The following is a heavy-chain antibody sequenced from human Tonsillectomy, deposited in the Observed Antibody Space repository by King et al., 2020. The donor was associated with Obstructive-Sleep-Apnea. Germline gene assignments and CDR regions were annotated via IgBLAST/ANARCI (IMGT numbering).Heavy chain of an antibody. V-gene: IGHV4-31*03. D-gene: IGHD1-26*01. CDR3: ARAEDSGSAVDY. CDR1: GGSISSGGYY. Sequence: QLQESGPGLVKPSQTLSLTCTVSGGSISSGGYYWSWIRQHPGKGLEWIGYIYYSGSTYYNPSLKSRVTISVDTSKNQFSLKLSSVTAADTAVYYCARAEDSGSAVDYWGQGTLVTVSS. J-gene: IGHJ4*02. CDR2: IYYSGST.